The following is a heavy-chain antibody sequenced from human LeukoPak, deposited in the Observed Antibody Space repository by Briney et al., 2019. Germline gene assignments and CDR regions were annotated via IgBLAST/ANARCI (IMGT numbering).Heavy chain of an antibody. CDR1: GFTFDDYA. Sequence: TGGSLRLSCAASGFTFDDYAMHWVRQAPGKGLECVSGISWNSGSIGYADSVKGRFTISRDNAKNSLYLQMNSLRAEDTALYYCAKDQLGDILTGPLDYWGQGTLVTVSS. D-gene: IGHD3-9*01. J-gene: IGHJ4*02. CDR2: ISWNSGSI. CDR3: AKDQLGDILTGPLDY. V-gene: IGHV3-9*01.